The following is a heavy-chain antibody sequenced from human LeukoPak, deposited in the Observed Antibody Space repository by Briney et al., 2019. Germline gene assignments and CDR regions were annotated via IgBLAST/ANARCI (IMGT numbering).Heavy chain of an antibody. J-gene: IGHJ4*02. V-gene: IGHV3-48*01. CDR2: ISSSSSTI. CDR1: GFTFSSYS. CDR3: ARGGSGTFDY. Sequence: GSLRLSCAASGFTFSSYSMNWVRQAPGKGLEWVSYISSSSSTIYYADSVKGRFTISRDNAKNSLYLQMNSLRAEDTAVYYCARGGSGTFDYWGQGTLVTVSS.